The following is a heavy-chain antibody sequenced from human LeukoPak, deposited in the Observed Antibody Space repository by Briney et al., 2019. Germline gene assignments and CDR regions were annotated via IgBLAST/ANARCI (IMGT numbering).Heavy chain of an antibody. CDR3: ARDPVSWSSPSLSYGMDV. D-gene: IGHD2-15*01. V-gene: IGHV1-18*04. CDR2: ISAYNGNT. Sequence: ASVKVSCKASGYTFTSYGISWVRQAPGQGLEWMGWISAYNGNTNYAQKLQGRVTMTTDTSTSTAYMELRSLRSDDTAVYYCARDPVSWSSPSLSYGMDVWGKGTTVTVSS. J-gene: IGHJ6*04. CDR1: GYTFTSYG.